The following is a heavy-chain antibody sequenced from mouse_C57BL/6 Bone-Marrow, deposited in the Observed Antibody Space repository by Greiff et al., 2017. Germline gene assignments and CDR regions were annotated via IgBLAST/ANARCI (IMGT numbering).Heavy chain of an antibody. Sequence: VQLQQSGAELVKPGASVKLSCTASGFNIKDYYMHWVKQKTEQGLEWIGRIDPEDGETKYAPKFQGKATLTADTSSNTAYLQLSSLTSEDTAVYYCARWGRSRYVDVWGTGTTVTVSS. CDR2: IDPEDGET. J-gene: IGHJ1*03. CDR1: GFNIKDYY. CDR3: ARWGRSRYVDV. V-gene: IGHV14-2*01.